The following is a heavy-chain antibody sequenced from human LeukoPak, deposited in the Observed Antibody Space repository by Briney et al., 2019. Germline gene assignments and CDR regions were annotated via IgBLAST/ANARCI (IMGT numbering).Heavy chain of an antibody. CDR3: ARQGKEAASSGYYSYYFDY. CDR1: GYSFTSYW. CDR2: IYPGDSDT. Sequence: GESLKISCKGSGYSFTSYWIGWARQMPGKGLEWMGIIYPGDSDTRYSPSFQGQVTISADKSISTAYLQWSSLKASDTAMYYCARQGKEAASSGYYSYYFDYWGQGTLVTVSS. V-gene: IGHV5-51*01. D-gene: IGHD3-22*01. J-gene: IGHJ4*02.